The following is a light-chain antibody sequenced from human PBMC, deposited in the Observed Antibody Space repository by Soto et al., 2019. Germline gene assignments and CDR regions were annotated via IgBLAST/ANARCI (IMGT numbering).Light chain of an antibody. V-gene: IGKV3-11*01. CDR3: QQYNNWQGA. CDR2: DAS. CDR1: QSVSSY. J-gene: IGKJ1*01. Sequence: EIVLTQSPATLSLSPGERATLSCRASQSVSSYLAWYQQKPGQAPRLLIYDASNRATGIPDRFSGSGSGTDFTLTISGMEPEDFAVYYCQQYNNWQGAFGQGTKGDIK.